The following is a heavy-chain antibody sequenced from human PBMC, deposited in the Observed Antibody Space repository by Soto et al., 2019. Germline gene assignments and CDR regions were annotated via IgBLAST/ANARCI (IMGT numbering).Heavy chain of an antibody. Sequence: SETLSLTCAVSGGSISSSNWWSWVRQPPGKGLEWIGEIYHSGSTNYNPSLKSRVTISVDKSKNQFSLKLSSVTAADTAVYYCAKTAPPPYYYYGMDVWGQGTTVTVSS. V-gene: IGHV4-4*02. CDR2: IYHSGST. CDR3: AKTAPPPYYYYGMDV. J-gene: IGHJ6*02. CDR1: GGSISSSNW.